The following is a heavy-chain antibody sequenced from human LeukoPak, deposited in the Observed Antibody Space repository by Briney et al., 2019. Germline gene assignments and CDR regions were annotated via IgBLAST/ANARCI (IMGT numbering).Heavy chain of an antibody. J-gene: IGHJ4*02. Sequence: GGSLRLSCAASGFTFSSYGMHWVRQAPGKGLEWVAVVSYDGTNKYYADSVKGRFTISRDNSKNTLYLQMNCLRAEDTAVYYCAKARGDPLFDYWGQGTLVTVSS. D-gene: IGHD2-21*02. CDR2: VSYDGTNK. CDR3: AKARGDPLFDY. V-gene: IGHV3-30*18. CDR1: GFTFSSYG.